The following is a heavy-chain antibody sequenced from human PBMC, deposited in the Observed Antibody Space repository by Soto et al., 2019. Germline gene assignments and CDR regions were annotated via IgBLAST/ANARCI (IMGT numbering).Heavy chain of an antibody. Sequence: QVQLVESGGGVVQPGRSLRLSCAASGFTFSSYGMHWVRQAPGKGLEWVAVISYDGSNKYYADSVKGRFTISRDNSKNTLYLQMNSLRAEDTAVYYCAKFQGEGPTLGDAFDIWGQGTMVTVSS. D-gene: IGHD3-16*01. CDR2: ISYDGSNK. CDR3: AKFQGEGPTLGDAFDI. CDR1: GFTFSSYG. J-gene: IGHJ3*02. V-gene: IGHV3-30*18.